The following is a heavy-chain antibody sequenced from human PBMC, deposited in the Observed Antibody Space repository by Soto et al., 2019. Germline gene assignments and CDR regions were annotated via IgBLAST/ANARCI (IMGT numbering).Heavy chain of an antibody. CDR1: GGTFSSYA. CDR3: ASSEGVRLSYYYGMDV. J-gene: IGHJ6*02. CDR2: IIPIFGTA. V-gene: IGHV1-69*01. D-gene: IGHD1-1*01. Sequence: QVQLVQSGAEVKKPGSSVKVSCKASGGTFSSYAISWVRQAPGQGLEWMGGIIPIFGTANYAQKFQDRVTITSDESTSTAYMELSSLRSEDTAVYYCASSEGVRLSYYYGMDVWGQGTTVTVSS.